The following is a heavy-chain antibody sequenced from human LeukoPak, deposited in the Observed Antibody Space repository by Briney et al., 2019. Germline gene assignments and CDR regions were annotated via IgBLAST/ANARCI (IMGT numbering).Heavy chain of an antibody. CDR3: ARDSNLRNYYYMDV. CDR2: IIPIFGTA. Sequence: SVKVSCKASGYTFTGYYMHWVRQAPGQGLEWMGGIIPIFGTANYAQKFQGRVTITADESTSTAYMELSSLRSEDTAVYYCARDSNLRNYYYMDVWGKGTTVTVSS. V-gene: IGHV1-69*13. D-gene: IGHD4-11*01. J-gene: IGHJ6*03. CDR1: GYTFTGYY.